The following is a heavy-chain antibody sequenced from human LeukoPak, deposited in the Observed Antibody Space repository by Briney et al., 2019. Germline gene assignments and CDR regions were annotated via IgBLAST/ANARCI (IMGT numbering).Heavy chain of an antibody. Sequence: SETLSLTCTVSGGSISSSSYYWSWIRQPAGKELEWIGRIYTSGSANYNPSLKSRVTMSQDTSKNQFSLQLSSVTAADTAVYYCARDAKYYYYMDVWGKGTTVTISS. V-gene: IGHV4-61*02. J-gene: IGHJ6*03. CDR1: GGSISSSSYY. CDR3: ARDAKYYYYMDV. CDR2: IYTSGSA.